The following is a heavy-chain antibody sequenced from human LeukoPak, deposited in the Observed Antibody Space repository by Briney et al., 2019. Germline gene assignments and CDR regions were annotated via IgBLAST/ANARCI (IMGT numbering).Heavy chain of an antibody. J-gene: IGHJ6*03. CDR3: ALGYSYYFLDV. CDR1: GGSISSSY. V-gene: IGHV4-59*01. Sequence: SETLSPTCTVSGGSISSSYWSWIRQPPGKGLEWIGYIYYSGSTNYNPSLKSRVTISADTSTNQFSLKLSSVTAADTAVYYCALGYSYYFLDVWGKGTTVTVSS. CDR2: IYYSGST. D-gene: IGHD7-27*01.